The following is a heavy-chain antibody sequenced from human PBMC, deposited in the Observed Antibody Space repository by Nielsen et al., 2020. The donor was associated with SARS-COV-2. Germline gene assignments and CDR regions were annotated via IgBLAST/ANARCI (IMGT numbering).Heavy chain of an antibody. J-gene: IGHJ6*02. CDR1: GFTFSSYW. Sequence: GESLKISCAASGFTFSSYWMSWVRQAPGKGLEWVANIKQDGSEKYYVDSVKGRFTISRDNAKNSLYLQMNSLRAEYTAVYYCARDRSGWPYYYYGMDVWGQGTTVTVSS. V-gene: IGHV3-7*01. CDR2: IKQDGSEK. D-gene: IGHD6-19*01. CDR3: ARDRSGWPYYYYGMDV.